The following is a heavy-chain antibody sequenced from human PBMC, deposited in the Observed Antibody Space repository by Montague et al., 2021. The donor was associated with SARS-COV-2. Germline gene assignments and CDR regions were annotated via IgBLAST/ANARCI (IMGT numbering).Heavy chain of an antibody. CDR1: GGSISGDSY. CDR3: ARVISAVAGVNFYFDY. D-gene: IGHD6-19*01. V-gene: IGHV4-38-2*01. Sequence: SETLSLTCAVSGGSISGDSYWGWIRQPPGKGLECIGTSDHSGITYYSPSLNSRVTISLDTSKNQFSLNLDSVTASDTAMYYCARVISAVAGVNFYFDYWGKGTLVTVSS. J-gene: IGHJ4*02. CDR2: SDHSGIT.